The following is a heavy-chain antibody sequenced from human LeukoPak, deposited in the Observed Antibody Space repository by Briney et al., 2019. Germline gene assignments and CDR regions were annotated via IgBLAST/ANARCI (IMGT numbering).Heavy chain of an antibody. D-gene: IGHD3-3*01. Sequence: ASVKVSCKASGGTFSSYAISWVRQATGQGLEWMGWMNPNSGNTGYAQKFQGRVTMTRNTSISTAYMELSSLRSEDTAVYYCARRQARTITIFGVVTKQARNWFDPWGQGTLVTVSS. CDR1: GGTFSSYA. J-gene: IGHJ5*02. CDR3: ARRQARTITIFGVVTKQARNWFDP. CDR2: MNPNSGNT. V-gene: IGHV1-8*02.